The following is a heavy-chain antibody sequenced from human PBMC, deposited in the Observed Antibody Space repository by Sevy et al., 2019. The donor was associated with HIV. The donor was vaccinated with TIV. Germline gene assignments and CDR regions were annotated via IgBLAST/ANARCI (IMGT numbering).Heavy chain of an antibody. D-gene: IGHD3-10*01. CDR1: GGSISSGGYY. V-gene: IGHV4-31*03. J-gene: IGHJ5*02. CDR2: IYYSGTT. CDR3: AGGWGYFGSGSYYWFDP. Sequence: SETLSLTCTVSGGSISSGGYYWTWIRQHPGKGLEWIGYIYYSGTTNYNPSLKSRVSMSVDTSKNQFFLKLSSVTAADPAVYYCAGGWGYFGSGSYYWFDPWGQGTLVTVSS.